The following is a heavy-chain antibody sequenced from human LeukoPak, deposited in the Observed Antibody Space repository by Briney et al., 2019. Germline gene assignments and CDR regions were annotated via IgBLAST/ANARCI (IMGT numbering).Heavy chain of an antibody. CDR1: GGSINSYY. Sequence: PSETLSLTCTVSGGSINSYYWSWIRQPPGKGLEWIGYLYYSGSTNYNPSLKSRVTISVDTPKNQFSLKLSSVTAADTAVYYCARKRDWGAPLDYWGQGTLVTVSS. CDR3: ARKRDWGAPLDY. CDR2: LYYSGST. D-gene: IGHD3/OR15-3a*01. V-gene: IGHV4-59*01. J-gene: IGHJ4*02.